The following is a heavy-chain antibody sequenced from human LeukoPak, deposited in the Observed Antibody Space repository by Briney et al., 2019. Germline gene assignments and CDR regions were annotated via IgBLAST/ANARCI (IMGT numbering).Heavy chain of an antibody. J-gene: IGHJ4*02. CDR2: IIPIFGTA. CDR3: ARGGYLGYCSGGSCYFNFDY. Sequence: SVKVSCKASGGTFSSYAISWVRQAPGQGLEWMGVIIPIFGTANYAQKFQGRVTITADESTSTAYMELSSLRSEDTAVYYCARGGYLGYCSGGSCYFNFDYWGQGTLVTVSS. D-gene: IGHD2-15*01. V-gene: IGHV1-69*13. CDR1: GGTFSSYA.